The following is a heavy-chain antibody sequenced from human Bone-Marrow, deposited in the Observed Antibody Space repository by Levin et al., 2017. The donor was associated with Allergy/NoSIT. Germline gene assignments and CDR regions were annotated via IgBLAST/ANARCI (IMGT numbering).Heavy chain of an antibody. D-gene: IGHD1-26*01. CDR1: GFTFSSYS. J-gene: IGHJ4*02. CDR2: ISSSSSYI. V-gene: IGHV3-21*01. Sequence: GGSLRLSCAASGFTFSSYSMNWVRQAPGKGLEWVSSISSSSSYIYYADSVKGRFTISRDNAKNSLYLQMNSLRAEDTAVYYCARAHLVGATTGLGGDFDYWGQGTLVTVSS. CDR3: ARAHLVGATTGLGGDFDY.